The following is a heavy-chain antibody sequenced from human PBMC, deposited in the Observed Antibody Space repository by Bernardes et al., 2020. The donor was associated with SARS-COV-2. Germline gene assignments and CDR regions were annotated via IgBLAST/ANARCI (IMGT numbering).Heavy chain of an antibody. CDR3: ARVNTVFGVISDYFFDY. Sequence: SETLSLTCPVSGDSISTYSWIWIRQPPGKTLEWIGYIYHSGTTDYNPSLTGRVSISVDASKNEVSLKVGSVTAADTAVYYCARVNTVFGVISDYFFDYWGQGTPVTVSS. CDR2: IYHSGTT. J-gene: IGHJ4*02. V-gene: IGHV4-59*01. CDR1: GDSISTYS. D-gene: IGHD3-3*01.